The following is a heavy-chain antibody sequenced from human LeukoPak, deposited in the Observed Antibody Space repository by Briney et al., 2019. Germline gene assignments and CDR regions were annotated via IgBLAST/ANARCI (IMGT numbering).Heavy chain of an antibody. Sequence: ASVKVSCKASGYTFTSYYMHWVRQAPGQGLEWMGIINPSGGSTSYAQKFQGRVTMTRDTSTSTVYMELSSLRSEDTAVYYCARGGIAAAGTSALDYWGQGTLVTVSS. CDR3: ARGGIAAAGTSALDY. V-gene: IGHV1-46*01. J-gene: IGHJ4*02. D-gene: IGHD6-13*01. CDR1: GYTFTSYY. CDR2: INPSGGST.